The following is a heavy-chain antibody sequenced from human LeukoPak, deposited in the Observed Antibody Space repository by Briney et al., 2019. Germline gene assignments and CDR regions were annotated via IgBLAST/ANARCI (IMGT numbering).Heavy chain of an antibody. CDR2: IKPDGSAK. Sequence: PGGSLRLSCTASGFTFSDYWMTWVRQAPGKGLEWVANIKPDGSAKYYVDSVKGRFTISRDNAKNSLYLQMDSLRVEDTATYYCARWRGSTSERSDYWGQGTLVTVSS. J-gene: IGHJ4*02. CDR1: GFTFSDYW. D-gene: IGHD2-2*01. V-gene: IGHV3-7*01. CDR3: ARWRGSTSERSDY.